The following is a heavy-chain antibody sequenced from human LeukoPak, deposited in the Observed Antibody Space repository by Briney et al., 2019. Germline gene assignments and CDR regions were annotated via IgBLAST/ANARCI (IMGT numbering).Heavy chain of an antibody. CDR3: ARAEGYGGELDS. D-gene: IGHD4-23*01. V-gene: IGHV3-23*01. J-gene: IGHJ4*02. Sequence: GGSLRLSCAASGFTFSSYAMSWVRQAPGKGLEWVSAISGSGGSTYYADSVKGRFTISRENSENRLYLQMNSLRAEDTAVYYCARAEGYGGELDSWGQGTLVTVSS. CDR1: GFTFSSYA. CDR2: ISGSGGST.